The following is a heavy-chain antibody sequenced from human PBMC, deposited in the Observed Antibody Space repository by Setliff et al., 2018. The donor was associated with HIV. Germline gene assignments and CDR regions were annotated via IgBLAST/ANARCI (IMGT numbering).Heavy chain of an antibody. CDR1: GGSISSGSYY. J-gene: IGHJ4*02. CDR2: IYTSGST. V-gene: IGHV4-61*09. D-gene: IGHD3-10*01. Sequence: SETLSLTCTVSGGSISSGSYYWSWIRQPAGKGLEWIGHIYTSGSTNYNPSLKSRVTLSEDTAKHQFSLKLTSVTAADTAVYYCARRALRDSGSAHFDFWGQGILVTVSS. CDR3: ARRALRDSGSAHFDF.